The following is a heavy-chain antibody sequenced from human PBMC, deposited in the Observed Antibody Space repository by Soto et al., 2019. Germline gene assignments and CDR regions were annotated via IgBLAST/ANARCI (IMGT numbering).Heavy chain of an antibody. CDR3: ASAFYCSGGSCGGGDYYYYGMDV. D-gene: IGHD2-15*01. V-gene: IGHV5-10-1*01. Sequence: GESLKISCKGSGYSFTSYWISWVRQMPGKGLEWMGRIDPSDSYTNYGPSFQGHVTISADKSISTAYLQWSSLKASDTAMYYCASAFYCSGGSCGGGDYYYYGMDVWGQGTTVTVSS. J-gene: IGHJ6*02. CDR2: IDPSDSYT. CDR1: GYSFTSYW.